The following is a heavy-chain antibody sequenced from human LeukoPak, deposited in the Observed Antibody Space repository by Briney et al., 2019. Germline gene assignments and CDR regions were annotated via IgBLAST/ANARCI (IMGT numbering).Heavy chain of an antibody. CDR2: VYHGDSHT. CDR1: GYGFMDYL. V-gene: IGHV5-51*01. CDR3: ARREVGYVLDI. D-gene: IGHD2-8*02. J-gene: IGHJ3*02. Sequence: GESLKISRKGSGYGFMDYLIARVRQMPGKGLEGMGLVYHGDSHTTYRPSFQGQVTISVDKYINTAYLQWSSLQASDPATYYFARREVGYVLDIWGGGTMVAVSS.